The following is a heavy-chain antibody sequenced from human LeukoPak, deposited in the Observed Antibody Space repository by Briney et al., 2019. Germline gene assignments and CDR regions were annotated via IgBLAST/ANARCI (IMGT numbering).Heavy chain of an antibody. D-gene: IGHD2-2*01. CDR2: INTDGSST. Sequence: PGGSLRLSCAASGFTFSSYWMHWVRQAPGKGLVWVSRINTDGSSTSYADSVKGRFTISRDNAKNTLYLQMNSLRAEDTAVYYCANAYCSCNNWPPGNRGQGTMVTVSS. CDR3: ANAYCSCNNWPPGN. V-gene: IGHV3-74*01. J-gene: IGHJ3*01. CDR1: GFTFSSYW.